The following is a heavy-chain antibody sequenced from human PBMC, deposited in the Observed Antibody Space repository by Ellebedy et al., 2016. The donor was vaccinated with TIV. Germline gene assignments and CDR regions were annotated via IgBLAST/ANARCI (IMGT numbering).Heavy chain of an antibody. D-gene: IGHD2-15*01. CDR1: GYTFTSYG. V-gene: IGHV1-18*01. CDR2: ISAYNGNT. CDR3: ARLRAYCSGGSCYLLGGWFDP. Sequence: ASVKVSXXASGYTFTSYGISWVRQAPGQGLEWMGWISAYNGNTNYAQKLQGRVTMTTDTSTSTAYMELRSLRSDDTAVYYCARLRAYCSGGSCYLLGGWFDPWGQGTLVTVSS. J-gene: IGHJ5*02.